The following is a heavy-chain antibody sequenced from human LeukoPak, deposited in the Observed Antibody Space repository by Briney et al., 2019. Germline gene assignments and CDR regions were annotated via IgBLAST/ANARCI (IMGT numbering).Heavy chain of an antibody. J-gene: IGHJ4*02. V-gene: IGHV4-39*01. D-gene: IGHD2-2*01. CDR2: IYYSGST. CDR1: GGSISSSSCY. CDR3: ARHPEVKYQLLFGLIDY. Sequence: SETLSLTCTVSGGSISSSSCYWGWIRQPPGKGLEWIGSIYYSGSTYYNPSLKSRVTISVDTSKNQFSLKLSSVTAADTAVYYCARHPEVKYQLLFGLIDYWGQGTLVTVSS.